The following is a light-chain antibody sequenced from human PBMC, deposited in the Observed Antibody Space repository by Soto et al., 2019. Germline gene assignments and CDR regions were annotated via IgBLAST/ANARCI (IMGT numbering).Light chain of an antibody. J-gene: IGLJ3*02. CDR3: AAWDDSLKGWL. CDR2: TND. Sequence: SVLTQPPSASGTPGQRVTISCSGSSSNIGSNYINWYQQFPGTAPKVLIYTNDQRPSGVPDRFSGSKSGTSASLAISGLQSEDEAEYYCAAWDDSLKGWLFGGGTKLTVL. CDR1: SSNIGSNY. V-gene: IGLV1-44*01.